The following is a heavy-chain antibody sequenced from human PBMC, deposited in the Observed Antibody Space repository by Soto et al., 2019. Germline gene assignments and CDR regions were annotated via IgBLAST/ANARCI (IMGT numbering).Heavy chain of an antibody. J-gene: IGHJ4*02. CDR1: GFTFSSYG. CDR3: ARTPLDYGDYWPDY. V-gene: IGHV3-33*01. CDR2: IWYDGSNK. D-gene: IGHD4-17*01. Sequence: QVQLVESGGGVVQPGRSLRLSCAASGFTFSSYGMHWVRQAPGKGLEWVAVIWYDGSNKYYADSVKVRFTISRDNSKNTLYLQMNSLRAEDTAVYYCARTPLDYGDYWPDYWGQGTLVTVSS.